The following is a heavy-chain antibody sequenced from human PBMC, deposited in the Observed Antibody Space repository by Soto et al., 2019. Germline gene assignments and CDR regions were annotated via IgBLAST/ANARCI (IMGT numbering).Heavy chain of an antibody. V-gene: IGHV3-21*01. CDR1: AFTFNNFP. CDR2: ITTTSTYK. J-gene: IGHJ6*02. D-gene: IGHD2-2*01. CDR3: ALVMCRSTSCNHGIDV. Sequence: GGSLRPSCVASAFTFNNFPMHWVRQAPGKGLQWLASITTTSTYKYYADSVKGRFSISTDNAKNSLYLELTNGRSEDTAVYYCALVMCRSTSCNHGIDVWGLGTTVTVSS.